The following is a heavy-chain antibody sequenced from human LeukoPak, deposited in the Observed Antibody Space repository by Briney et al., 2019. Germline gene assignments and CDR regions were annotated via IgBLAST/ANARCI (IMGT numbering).Heavy chain of an antibody. V-gene: IGHV3-21*01. CDR3: ARDDLRLGELSFPSY. J-gene: IGHJ4*02. Sequence: PGGSLRLSCAASGFTFSSYSMNWVRQAPGKGLEWVSSISSSSSYIYYADPVKGRFTISRDNAKNSLYLQMNSLRAEDTAVYYCARDDLRLGELSFPSYWGQGTLVTVSS. CDR2: ISSSSSYI. D-gene: IGHD3-16*02. CDR1: GFTFSSYS.